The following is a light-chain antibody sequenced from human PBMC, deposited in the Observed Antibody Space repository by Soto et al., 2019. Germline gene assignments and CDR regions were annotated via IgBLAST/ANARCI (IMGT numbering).Light chain of an antibody. CDR1: QSVSSY. J-gene: IGKJ1*01. CDR2: DAS. Sequence: EIVLTQSPATLSLSPGERATLSCRASQSVSSYLAWYQQKPGQAPRLLIYDASNRATGIPARFSGSGSGTDFTLTTSSLQPEDVATYYCQNYDKESPATFGQGTKVDI. CDR3: QNYDKESPAT. V-gene: IGKV3-11*01.